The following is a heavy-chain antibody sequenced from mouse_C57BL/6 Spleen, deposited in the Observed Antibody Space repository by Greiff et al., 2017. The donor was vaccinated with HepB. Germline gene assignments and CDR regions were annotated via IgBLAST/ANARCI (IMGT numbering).Heavy chain of an antibody. V-gene: IGHV5-6*02. CDR1: GFTFSSYG. Sequence: DVMLVESGGDLVKPGGSLKLSCAASGFTFSSYGMSWVRQTPDKRLEWVATISSGGSYTYYPDSVKGRFTISRDNAKNTLYLQMSSLKSEDTAMYYGAREGYDYDRDYFDYWGQGTTLTVSS. J-gene: IGHJ2*01. CDR2: ISSGGSYT. CDR3: AREGYDYDRDYFDY. D-gene: IGHD2-4*01.